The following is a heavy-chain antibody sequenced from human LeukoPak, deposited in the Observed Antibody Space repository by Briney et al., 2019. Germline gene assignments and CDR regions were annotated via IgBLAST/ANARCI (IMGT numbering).Heavy chain of an antibody. V-gene: IGHV3-7*01. Sequence: GGSLRLSCVASGFTFSNYWMSWVRQAPGKGLEWVANIQQDGSEKYYVDSVKGRFTISRDNAKNSLYLQMNSLRAEDTAVYYCARGGKYYDILTGPRYYYYMDVWGKGTTVTISS. D-gene: IGHD3-9*01. CDR1: GFTFSNYW. J-gene: IGHJ6*03. CDR2: IQQDGSEK. CDR3: ARGGKYYDILTGPRYYYYMDV.